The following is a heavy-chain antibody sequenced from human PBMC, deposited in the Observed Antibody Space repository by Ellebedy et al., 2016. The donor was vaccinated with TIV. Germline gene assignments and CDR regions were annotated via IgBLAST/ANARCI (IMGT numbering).Heavy chain of an antibody. CDR3: ARWGGKLALDS. V-gene: IGHV4-61*01. CDR1: GGSVSSESNF. D-gene: IGHD1-1*01. J-gene: IGHJ4*02. Sequence: MPSETLSLTCTVSGGSVSSESNFWIWIRQPPGKGLEWIGGIYYLGYSTYHPSLKSRVSLSVDTSKKQFSLHLKSVGAADTAVYYCARWGGKLALDSWGQGTLVTVSS. CDR2: IYYLGYS.